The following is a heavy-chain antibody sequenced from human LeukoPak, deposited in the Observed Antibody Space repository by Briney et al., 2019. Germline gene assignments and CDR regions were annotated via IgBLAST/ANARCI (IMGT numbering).Heavy chain of an antibody. Sequence: ASVKVSCKASGYTFTSYDINWVRQATGQGLEWMGWMNPNSGNTGYAQKLQGRVTMTTDTSTSTAYMELRSLRSDDTAVYYCARDGGMTYTPFYWGQGTLVTVSS. J-gene: IGHJ4*02. D-gene: IGHD3-16*01. V-gene: IGHV1-8*01. CDR3: ARDGGMTYTPFY. CDR2: MNPNSGNT. CDR1: GYTFTSYD.